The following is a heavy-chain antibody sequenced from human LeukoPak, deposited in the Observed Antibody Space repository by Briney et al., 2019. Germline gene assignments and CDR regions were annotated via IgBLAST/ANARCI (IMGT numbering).Heavy chain of an antibody. Sequence: GGSLRLSCAASGFTFSDYYMSWLRQAPGKGVEGVSYISSSGSTIYYADSVKGGFTISRDNAKNSLYLQMNSLRAEGTAVYYCARDLRGYNYLRQVDAFDIWGQGTMVTVSS. CDR3: ARDLRGYNYLRQVDAFDI. CDR2: ISSSGSTI. V-gene: IGHV3-11*04. D-gene: IGHD5-24*01. CDR1: GFTFSDYY. J-gene: IGHJ3*02.